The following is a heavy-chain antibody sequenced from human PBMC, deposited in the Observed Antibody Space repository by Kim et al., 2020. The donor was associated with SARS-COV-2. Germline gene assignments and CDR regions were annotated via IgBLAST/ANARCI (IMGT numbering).Heavy chain of an antibody. CDR1: GGSISSSSYY. Sequence: SETLSLTCTVSGGSISSSSYYWGWIRQPPGKGLEWIGSIYYSGSTYYNPSLKSRVTISVDTSKNQFSLKLSSVTAADTAVYYCARQNSRRELGGNWGQGTLVTVSS. D-gene: IGHD1-26*01. V-gene: IGHV4-39*01. CDR2: IYYSGST. J-gene: IGHJ4*02. CDR3: ARQNSRRELGGN.